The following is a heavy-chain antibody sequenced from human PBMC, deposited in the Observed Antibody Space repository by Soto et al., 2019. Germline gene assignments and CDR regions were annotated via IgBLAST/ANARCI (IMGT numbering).Heavy chain of an antibody. Sequence: GGSLRLSCTASGFSFGDYAVSWFRQAPGKGLDWVGFIRSKVYGGITEYAASVKGRFVVSRDDSKSIAYLQMNGLKTEDTAVYYCSRPYTRSSRGYFFDYWGQGTLVTVSS. CDR1: GFSFGDYA. J-gene: IGHJ4*02. D-gene: IGHD6-6*01. CDR2: IRSKVYGGIT. CDR3: SRPYTRSSRGYFFDY. V-gene: IGHV3-49*03.